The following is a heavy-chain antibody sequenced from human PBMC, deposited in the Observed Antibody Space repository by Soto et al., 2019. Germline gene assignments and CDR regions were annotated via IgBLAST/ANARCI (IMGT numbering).Heavy chain of an antibody. CDR2: MNPNSGNT. D-gene: IGHD1-7*01. CDR3: ARATWDYLSYYYGMDV. J-gene: IGHJ6*02. V-gene: IGHV1-8*02. Sequence: QVQLVQSGAEVKKPGASVKVSCKASGYTFTSYDINWVRQATGQGLEWMGWMNPNSGNTGYAQKFQGRVTMTRNTSKSTAYIELSSLRSEDTAVYYCARATWDYLSYYYGMDVLGRGTTVTVSS. CDR1: GYTFTSYD.